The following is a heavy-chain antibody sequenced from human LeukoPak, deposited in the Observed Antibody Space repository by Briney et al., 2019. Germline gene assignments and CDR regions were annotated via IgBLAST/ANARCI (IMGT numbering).Heavy chain of an antibody. D-gene: IGHD3-16*01. V-gene: IGHV3-7*03. CDR1: GLTFSNYW. CDR3: ARDGFGTGSN. CDR2: IKQDGSEK. J-gene: IGHJ4*02. Sequence: GGSLRLSCAASGLTFSNYWMDWVRQAPGKGLEWVANIKQDGSEKNYVDSVKGRIIIPRDNAKNSLYLQMNTLRADDTAVYYCARDGFGTGSNWGQGTLVTVSS.